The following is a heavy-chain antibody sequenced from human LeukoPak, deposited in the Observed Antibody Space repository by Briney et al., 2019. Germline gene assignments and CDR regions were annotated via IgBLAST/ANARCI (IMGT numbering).Heavy chain of an antibody. CDR1: GFTFDDYA. CDR2: ISWNSGSI. Sequence: PGGSLRLSCAASGFTFDDYAMHWVRQAPGKGLEWVSGISWNSGSIGYADSVKGRFTISRDNAKNSLYLQMNSLRAEDTALYYCAKARYSGSYSEFDYWGQGTLVTVSS. J-gene: IGHJ4*02. D-gene: IGHD1-26*01. CDR3: AKARYSGSYSEFDY. V-gene: IGHV3-9*01.